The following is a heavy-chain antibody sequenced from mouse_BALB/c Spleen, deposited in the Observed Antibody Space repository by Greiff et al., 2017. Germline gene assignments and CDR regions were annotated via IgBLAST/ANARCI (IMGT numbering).Heavy chain of an antibody. Sequence: EVQRVESGAELVKPGASVKLSCTASGFNIKDTYMHWVKQRPEQGLEWIGRIDPANGNTKYDPKFQGKATITADTSSNTAYLQLSSLTSEDTAVYYCALSTMITCMDYWGQGTSVTVSS. CDR2: IDPANGNT. V-gene: IGHV14-3*02. J-gene: IGHJ4*01. D-gene: IGHD2-4*01. CDR1: GFNIKDTY. CDR3: ALSTMITCMDY.